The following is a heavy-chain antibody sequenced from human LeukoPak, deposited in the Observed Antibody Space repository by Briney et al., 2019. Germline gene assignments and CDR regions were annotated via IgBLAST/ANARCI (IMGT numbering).Heavy chain of an antibody. Sequence: ASVKVSCKASGYTFTGYYMHWVRQAPGQGLEWMGWINPNSGGTNYAQKFQGRVTMTRDTSTSTAYMELSRLRSDDTAVYYCARDRRSLSRISRAFDIWGQGTMVTVSS. V-gene: IGHV1-2*02. J-gene: IGHJ3*02. CDR1: GYTFTGYY. CDR2: INPNSGGT. D-gene: IGHD2-15*01. CDR3: ARDRRSLSRISRAFDI.